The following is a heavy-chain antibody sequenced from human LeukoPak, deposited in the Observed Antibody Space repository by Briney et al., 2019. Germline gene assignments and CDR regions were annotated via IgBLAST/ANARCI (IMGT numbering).Heavy chain of an antibody. CDR3: ARGESSGYYYGLDY. D-gene: IGHD3-22*01. V-gene: IGHV4-39*07. J-gene: IGHJ4*02. Sequence: SETLSLTCTVSGGSISSYYWGWIRQFPGKGLEWIGSIYRTGSTYYNPSLKSRVTISVDTSKNQFSLKLNSVTAADTAVYYCARGESSGYYYGLDYWGQGTLVTVSS. CDR1: GGSISSYY. CDR2: IYRTGST.